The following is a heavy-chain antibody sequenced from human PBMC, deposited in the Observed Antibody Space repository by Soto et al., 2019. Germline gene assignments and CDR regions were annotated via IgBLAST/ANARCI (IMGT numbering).Heavy chain of an antibody. CDR1: GFTFSSYA. D-gene: IGHD3-9*01. CDR2: ISYDGSNK. Sequence: GGSLRLSCAASGFTFSSYAMHWVRQAPGKGLESVAVISYDGSNKYYADSVKGRFTISRDNSKNTLYLQMSGLGADDTAVYYCARELVLRYFDWSPSYSWFDPWGQGTLVTVSS. J-gene: IGHJ5*02. V-gene: IGHV3-30-3*01. CDR3: ARELVLRYFDWSPSYSWFDP.